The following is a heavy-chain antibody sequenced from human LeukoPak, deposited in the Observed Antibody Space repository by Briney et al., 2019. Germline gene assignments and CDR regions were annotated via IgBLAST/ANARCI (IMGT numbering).Heavy chain of an antibody. J-gene: IGHJ4*02. V-gene: IGHV4-34*01. CDR3: VTYYFDSSGPKKNY. D-gene: IGHD3-22*01. CDR2: INHSGST. Sequence: SETLSLTCTVSGGSISSYYWSWIRQPSGKGLEWLGEINHSGSTNYNPSLKSRVTISVDTSKKQFSLKLSSVTAADTAVYYCVTYYFDSSGPKKNYWGQGTLVTVSS. CDR1: GGSISSYY.